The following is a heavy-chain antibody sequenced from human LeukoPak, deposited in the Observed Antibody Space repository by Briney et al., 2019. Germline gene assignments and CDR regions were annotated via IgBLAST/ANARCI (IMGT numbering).Heavy chain of an antibody. CDR3: ARDPARVVALYYYYGMDV. Sequence: ASVKVSCKASGYTFTSYAMHWVRQAPGQRLEWMGWINAGNGNTKYSQKFQGRVTITRDTSASTAYMGLSSLRSEDTAVYYCARDPARVVALYYYYGMDVWGQGTSVTVSS. CDR1: GYTFTSYA. CDR2: INAGNGNT. J-gene: IGHJ6*02. D-gene: IGHD2-15*01. V-gene: IGHV1-3*01.